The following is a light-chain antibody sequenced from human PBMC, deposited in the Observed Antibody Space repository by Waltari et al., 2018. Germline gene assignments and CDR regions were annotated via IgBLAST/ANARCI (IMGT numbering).Light chain of an antibody. CDR2: EVS. CDR1: SSDVGGHNF. V-gene: IGLV2-8*01. Sequence: QSALTQPPSASGSPGQSVTISCTGTSSDVGGHNFVSWYQQHPGKVPKLMIHEVSKRASGFPDGFSGSKSGDTASLTVSGLHAEDEADYYCTSYAGSNILVFGGGTKLTVL. J-gene: IGLJ2*01. CDR3: TSYAGSNILV.